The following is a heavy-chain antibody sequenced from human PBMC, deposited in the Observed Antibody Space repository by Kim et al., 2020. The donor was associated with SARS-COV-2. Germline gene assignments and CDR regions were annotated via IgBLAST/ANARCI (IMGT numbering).Heavy chain of an antibody. V-gene: IGHV5-51*01. CDR2: IYPGDSDT. CDR1: GYSFTSYW. Sequence: GESLKISCKGSGYSFTSYWIGWVRQMPGKGLEWMGIIYPGDSDTRYSPSFQGQVTISADKSISTAYLQWSSLKASDTAMYYCARRVHSQWSSSSGNWFDPWGQGTLVTVSS. D-gene: IGHD6-6*01. J-gene: IGHJ5*02. CDR3: ARRVHSQWSSSSGNWFDP.